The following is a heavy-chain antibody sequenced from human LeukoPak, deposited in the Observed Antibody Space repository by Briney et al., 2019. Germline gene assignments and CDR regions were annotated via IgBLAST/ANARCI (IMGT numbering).Heavy chain of an antibody. Sequence: AGGSLRLSCAASGFTFSSYAMNWVRQAPGKGLEWVSSISSSSSYIYYADSVKGRFTISRDNAKNSLYLQMNSLRAEDTAVYYCARDVGPPFVVQDYYYGMDVWGQGTTVTVSS. D-gene: IGHD1-1*01. CDR1: GFTFSSYA. CDR3: ARDVGPPFVVQDYYYGMDV. J-gene: IGHJ6*02. V-gene: IGHV3-21*01. CDR2: ISSSSSYI.